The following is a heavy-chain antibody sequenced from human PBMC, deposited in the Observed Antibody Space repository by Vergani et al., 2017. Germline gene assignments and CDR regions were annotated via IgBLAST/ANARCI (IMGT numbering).Heavy chain of an antibody. J-gene: IGHJ5*02. CDR3: AGDLRLLYNRFDP. CDR2: TWYDGNNK. CDR1: GFTFNQYG. V-gene: IGHV3-33*01. D-gene: IGHD5-12*01. Sequence: QVQLVESAGGVVQPGGSMRLFCAASGFTFNQYGMHWVRQAPGKGLEWVAVTWYDGNNKQYADSVKGRFTISRDNSKSSMYLQMNSLRDEDTGVYYCAGDLRLLYNRFDPWGQGTLVTVSS.